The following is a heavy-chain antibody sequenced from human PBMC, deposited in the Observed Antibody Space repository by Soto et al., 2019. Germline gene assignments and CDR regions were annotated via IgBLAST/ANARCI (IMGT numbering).Heavy chain of an antibody. CDR3: ARLKQYYAVA. CDR2: MNPNSGKK. Sequence: QVQLVQSGAEVKKPGASVKVSCKASGYTFTSYDINWVRLATGQGLEWMGWMNPNSGKKAYAQKFQGRVTMTRNTSISTAYMELSSLRSEDKDVYYCARLKQYYAVAWGQGTLVTVSS. D-gene: IGHD3-3*01. J-gene: IGHJ5*02. CDR1: GYTFTSYD. V-gene: IGHV1-8*01.